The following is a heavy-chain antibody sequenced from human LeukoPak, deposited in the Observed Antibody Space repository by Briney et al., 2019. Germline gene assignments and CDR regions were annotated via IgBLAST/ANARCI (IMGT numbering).Heavy chain of an antibody. V-gene: IGHV3-7*01. Sequence: GGSLRLSCAASGFTFNNYWMTWVRQAPGKGLEWVANINQDGSGKSYVDSVKGRFTMSRDNAKKSVSLQMNSLRADDTAIYYCSAILYHWGQGTLVTVSS. CDR3: SAILYH. CDR2: INQDGSGK. CDR1: GFTFNNYW. D-gene: IGHD2-2*01. J-gene: IGHJ4*02.